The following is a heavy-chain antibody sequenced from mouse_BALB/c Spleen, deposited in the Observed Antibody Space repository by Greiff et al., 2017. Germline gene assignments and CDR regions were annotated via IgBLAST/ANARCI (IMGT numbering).Heavy chain of an antibody. CDR1: GYTFTSYY. CDR3: TRGEEAWFAY. V-gene: IGHV1S81*02. CDR2: INPSNGGT. J-gene: IGHJ3*01. Sequence: VQVVESGAELVKPGASVKLSCKASGYTFTSYYMYWVKQRPGQGLEWIGEINPSNGGTNFNEKFKSKATLTVDKSSSTAYMQLSSLTSEDSAVYYCTRGEEAWFAYWGQGTLVTVSA.